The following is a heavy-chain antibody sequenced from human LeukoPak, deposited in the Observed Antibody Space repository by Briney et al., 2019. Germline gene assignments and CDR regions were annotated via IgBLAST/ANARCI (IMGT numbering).Heavy chain of an antibody. D-gene: IGHD1-1*01. CDR1: GFTFSSYG. J-gene: IGHJ6*03. CDR2: ISYDGSNK. Sequence: GGSLRLSCAASGFTFSSYGMHWVRQAPGKGLEWVAVISYDGSNKYYADSVKGRFTISRDNSKNTLYLQMNSLRAEDTAVYYCAKVWKNRYYYYMDVWGKGTTVTISS. V-gene: IGHV3-30*18. CDR3: AKVWKNRYYYYMDV.